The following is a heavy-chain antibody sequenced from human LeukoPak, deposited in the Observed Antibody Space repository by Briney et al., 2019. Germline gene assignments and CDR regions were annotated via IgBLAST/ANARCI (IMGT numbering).Heavy chain of an antibody. Sequence: SETLSLTCTVSGGSISSGDYYWSWIRQPPGKGLEWIGYIYYSGSTYYNPSLKSRVTISVDTSKNQFSLKLSSVTAADTAVYYCARTGWYSGRYDAFDIWGQGTMVTVSS. CDR1: GGSISSGDYY. V-gene: IGHV4-30-4*08. CDR2: IYYSGST. CDR3: ARTGWYSGRYDAFDI. J-gene: IGHJ3*02. D-gene: IGHD1-26*01.